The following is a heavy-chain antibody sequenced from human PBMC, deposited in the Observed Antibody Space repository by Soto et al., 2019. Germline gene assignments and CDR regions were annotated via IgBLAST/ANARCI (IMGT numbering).Heavy chain of an antibody. D-gene: IGHD3-10*01. V-gene: IGHV4-34*01. CDR1: GGSFSGYY. CDR2: INHSGST. Sequence: QVQLQQWGAGLLKPSETLSLTCAVYGGSFSGYYWSWIRQPPGKGLEWIGEINHSGSTNYNPSLKSRFTIPVDTSKNQLSLKLSSVTAADTTVYYCAGVFGSLHLFDYWGQGTLVTVSS. J-gene: IGHJ4*02. CDR3: AGVFGSLHLFDY.